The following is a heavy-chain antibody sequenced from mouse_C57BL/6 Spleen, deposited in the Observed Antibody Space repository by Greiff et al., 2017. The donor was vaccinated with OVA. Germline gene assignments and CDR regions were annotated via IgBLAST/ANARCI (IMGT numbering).Heavy chain of an antibody. V-gene: IGHV1-15*01. D-gene: IGHD2-5*01. CDR2: IDPETGGT. Sequence: VQVVESGAELVRPGASVTLSCKASGYTFTDYEMHWVKQTPVHGLEWIGAIDPETGGTAYNQKFKGKAILTADKSSSTAYMELRSLTSEDSAVYYCTRVGYSNYGAMDYWGQGTSVTVSS. CDR3: TRVGYSNYGAMDY. J-gene: IGHJ4*01. CDR1: GYTFTDYE.